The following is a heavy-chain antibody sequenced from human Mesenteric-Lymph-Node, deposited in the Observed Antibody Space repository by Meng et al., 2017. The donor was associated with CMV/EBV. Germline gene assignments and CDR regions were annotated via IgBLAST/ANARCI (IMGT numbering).Heavy chain of an antibody. D-gene: IGHD3-10*01. J-gene: IGHJ6*02. CDR3: ARVNNSGSGTPSRRKDHPRPSYDKYGMDV. CDR1: GGTFSSYT. V-gene: IGHV1-69*08. Sequence: SVKVSCKASGGTFSSYTISWVRQAPGQGLEWMGRIIPMVGTANLAQKFKGRVTFTADTSTSTAYMELRSLISEDTAVYYCARVNNSGSGTPSRRKDHPRPSYDKYGMDVWGQGTTVTVSS. CDR2: IIPMVGTA.